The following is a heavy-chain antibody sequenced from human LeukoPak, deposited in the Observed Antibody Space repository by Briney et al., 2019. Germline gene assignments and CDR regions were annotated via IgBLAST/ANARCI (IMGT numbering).Heavy chain of an antibody. Sequence: ASVKVSCKASGYTFTGYYMHWVRQAPGQGLEWMGRINPNSGGTNYAQKFQGRVTMTRDTSISTAYMELSRLRSDDTAVYYCARSVYYYDSSGLNYWGQGTLVTVSS. D-gene: IGHD3-22*01. CDR1: GYTFTGYY. V-gene: IGHV1-2*06. CDR2: INPNSGGT. CDR3: ARSVYYYDSSGLNY. J-gene: IGHJ4*02.